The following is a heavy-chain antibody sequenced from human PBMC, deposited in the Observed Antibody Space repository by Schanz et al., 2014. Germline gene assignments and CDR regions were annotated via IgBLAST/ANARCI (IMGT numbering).Heavy chain of an antibody. V-gene: IGHV3-NL1*01. Sequence: QVQLVASGGGVVQPGGSLRLSCAASGFIFSNYGMHWVRQAPGKGLEWVSAISGSGGSTYYADTVNGQFTICRDNSKSEQYLQMNSLRAEDTAVYYCARDLEGYDGGGGDFDCWGQGTLVTVSS. CDR1: GFIFSNYG. D-gene: IGHD2-21*01. J-gene: IGHJ4*02. CDR3: ARDLEGYDGGGGDFDC. CDR2: ISGSGGST.